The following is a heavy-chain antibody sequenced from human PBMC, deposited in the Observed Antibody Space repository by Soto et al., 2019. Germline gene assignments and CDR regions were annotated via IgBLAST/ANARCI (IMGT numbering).Heavy chain of an antibody. CDR2: IKSDGSRT. CDR3: TREGNGWYEKSFDT. CDR1: GFTFSSYW. V-gene: IGHV3-74*01. J-gene: IGHJ3*02. Sequence: EVQLVESGGGLVQPGGSLRLSCAASGFTFSSYWMHWVRQTPGKGLEWVSRIKSDGSRTVYAESVKGRFTISRDSAESTVYMQMSSLRVEDTAVYYCTREGNGWYEKSFDTWGQGTPVTVSS. D-gene: IGHD6-19*01.